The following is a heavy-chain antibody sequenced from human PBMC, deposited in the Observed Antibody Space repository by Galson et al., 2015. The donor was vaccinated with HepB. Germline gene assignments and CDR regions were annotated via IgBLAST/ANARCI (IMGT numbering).Heavy chain of an antibody. CDR3: VKDLTQYYGSGNSPAFRLDL. Sequence: SLRLSCAASGFTFDDYTMHWVRQAPGKGLEWVSLISWDGVTTYYADSVKGRFTVSRDNSKHSLFLQMNSLRTQDTALYYCVKDLTQYYGSGNSPAFRLDLRGQGTPVTVAS. V-gene: IGHV3-43*01. D-gene: IGHD3-10*01. J-gene: IGHJ6*02. CDR2: ISWDGVTT. CDR1: GFTFDDYT.